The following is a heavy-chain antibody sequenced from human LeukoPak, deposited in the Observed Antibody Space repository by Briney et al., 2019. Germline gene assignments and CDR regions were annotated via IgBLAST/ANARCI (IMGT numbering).Heavy chain of an antibody. Sequence: ASVKVSCKASGGTFSSYAISWVRQAPGQGLEWMGGIIPIFGTANYAQKFQGRVTITADESTSTAYMELSSLRSEDTAVYYCARDQATTAPWYYGMDVWGQGTTATVSS. J-gene: IGHJ6*02. CDR1: GGTFSSYA. D-gene: IGHD1-26*01. V-gene: IGHV1-69*13. CDR3: ARDQATTAPWYYGMDV. CDR2: IIPIFGTA.